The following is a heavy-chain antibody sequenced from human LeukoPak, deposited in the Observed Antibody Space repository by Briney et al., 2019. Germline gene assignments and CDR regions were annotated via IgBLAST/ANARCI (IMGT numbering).Heavy chain of an antibody. CDR3: VRGDYGDYTLFDY. CDR1: GFTVSSSY. V-gene: IGHV3-53*01. Sequence: GGSLRLSCAASGFTVSSSYMSWVRQAPGKGLEWVSVIYSGGSTYYADSVKGRFTISRDNSKNTLYLQMNSLRAEDTAVYYCVRGDYGDYTLFDYWGQGTLVTVSS. CDR2: IYSGGST. J-gene: IGHJ4*02. D-gene: IGHD4-17*01.